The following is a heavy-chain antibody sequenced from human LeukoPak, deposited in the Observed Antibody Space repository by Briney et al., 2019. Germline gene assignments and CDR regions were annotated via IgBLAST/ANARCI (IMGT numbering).Heavy chain of an antibody. CDR3: VRARAGGLDY. CDR1: GFTFRHYA. CDR2: VSFDGAHK. J-gene: IGHJ4*02. D-gene: IGHD3-16*01. Sequence: ERSLRLSCAASGFTFRHYAVHWVHQAPGRGLEWVAVVSFDGAHKYYAESVKGRFTISKDNSNNTLFLQMDSLRLEDTALYYCVRARAGGLDYWGQGTLVTV. V-gene: IGHV3-30*04.